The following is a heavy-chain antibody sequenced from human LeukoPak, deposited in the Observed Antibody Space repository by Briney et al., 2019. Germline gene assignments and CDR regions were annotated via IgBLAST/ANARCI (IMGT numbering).Heavy chain of an antibody. D-gene: IGHD2-2*02. Sequence: PSGTLSLTCGVSGGSLSSDNWWNWLRQPPGKGLEWIGDIYHSGSTNYNPSLKSRVTISLDESKNQFSLELISVTAADTAVYYCARDPIPMTGRAFDIWAQGIMVTVSS. CDR3: ARDPIPMTGRAFDI. CDR1: GGSLSSDNW. CDR2: IYHSGST. J-gene: IGHJ3*02. V-gene: IGHV4-4*02.